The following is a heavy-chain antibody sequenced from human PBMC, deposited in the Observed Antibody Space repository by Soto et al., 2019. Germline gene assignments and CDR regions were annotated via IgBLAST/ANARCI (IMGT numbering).Heavy chain of an antibody. CDR1: GFTLSSYG. Sequence: QVQLVESGGGVVQPGRSLRLSCAASGFTLSSYGMHWVRQAPGKGLEWVAVISYDGSNKYYADSVKGRFTISRDNSKNTLYLQMNSLRAEDTAVYYCANNPYSWNGADVFDIWGQGTLVTVSS. D-gene: IGHD1-1*01. CDR2: ISYDGSNK. V-gene: IGHV3-30*18. J-gene: IGHJ3*02. CDR3: ANNPYSWNGADVFDI.